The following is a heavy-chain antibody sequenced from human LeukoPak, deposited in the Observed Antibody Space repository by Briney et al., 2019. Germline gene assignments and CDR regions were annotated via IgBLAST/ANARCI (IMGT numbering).Heavy chain of an antibody. J-gene: IGHJ5*02. Sequence: SETLSLTCTVSGGSISSSSYYWGWIRQLPGKGLEWIGSIYYSGSTYYNPSLKSRVTISVDTSKNQFSLKLSSVTAADTAVYYCARGWNSGSYFRSCSWFDPWGQGTLVTVSS. CDR1: GGSISSSSYY. D-gene: IGHD1-26*01. CDR2: IYYSGST. V-gene: IGHV4-39*07. CDR3: ARGWNSGSYFRSCSWFDP.